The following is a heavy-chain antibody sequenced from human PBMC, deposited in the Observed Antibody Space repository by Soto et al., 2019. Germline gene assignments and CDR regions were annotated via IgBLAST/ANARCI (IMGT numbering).Heavy chain of an antibody. V-gene: IGHV1-18*01. D-gene: IGHD3-22*01. CDR3: ARDEYYYDSRGYHDY. CDR2: ISAYNGNT. J-gene: IGHJ4*02. Sequence: GASVKVSCKASGYTFTSYGISWVRQAPGQGLEWMGWISAYNGNTNYAQKLQGRVTMTTDTSTSTAYMELRSLRSDDTAVYYCARDEYYYDSRGYHDYWGQGTLVTVS. CDR1: GYTFTSYG.